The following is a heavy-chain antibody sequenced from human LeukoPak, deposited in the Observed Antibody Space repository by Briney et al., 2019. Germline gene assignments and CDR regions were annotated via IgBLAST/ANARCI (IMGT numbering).Heavy chain of an antibody. D-gene: IGHD5-12*01. V-gene: IGHV4-39*01. CDR2: IYYSGST. CDR3: ARRGGYDDYNWFDP. J-gene: IGHJ5*02. CDR1: GGSLSSCSYY. Sequence: PSETLSLPCTVSGGSLSSCSYYWGWSRQPPGKGLEWYGGIYYSGSTYYNPSLKSRVTISVDTSKNQFSLKLSSVTAADTAVYYCARRGGYDDYNWFDPWGQGTLVTVSS.